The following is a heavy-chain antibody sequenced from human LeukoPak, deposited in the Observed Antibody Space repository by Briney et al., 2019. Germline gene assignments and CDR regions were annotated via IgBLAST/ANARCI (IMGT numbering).Heavy chain of an antibody. J-gene: IGHJ6*02. CDR2: ISSSSSYI. CDR3: ARDYGARYYCYGMDV. Sequence: PGRCLGLSFAASGFTFSSYSINSVRQAPGKGPEWVSSISSSSSYINYTDSVKGRLTTSRDNAKNSLYLQMSSLRAEDTAVYYCARDYGARYYCYGMDVWGQGTTVTVSS. V-gene: IGHV3-21*01. CDR1: GFTFSSYS. D-gene: IGHD4/OR15-4a*01.